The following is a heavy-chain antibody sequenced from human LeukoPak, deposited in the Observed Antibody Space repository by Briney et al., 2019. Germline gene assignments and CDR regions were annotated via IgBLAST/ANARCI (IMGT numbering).Heavy chain of an antibody. Sequence: SETLSVTCTVSGASITSYYWTWIRQPPGKGLEWIGYIHYSGSTNYNPSLKSRVTISVDTSKNQFSLKLSSVTAADTAVYYCARRALGSSSLDYWGQGTLVTVSS. J-gene: IGHJ4*02. CDR1: GASITSYY. CDR2: IHYSGST. V-gene: IGHV4-59*08. D-gene: IGHD6-6*01. CDR3: ARRALGSSSLDY.